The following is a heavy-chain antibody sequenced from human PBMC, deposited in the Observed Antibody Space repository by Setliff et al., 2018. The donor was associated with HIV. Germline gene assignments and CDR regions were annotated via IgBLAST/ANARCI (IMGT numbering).Heavy chain of an antibody. CDR1: GGSISGHH. Sequence: SETLSLTCTVSGGSISGHHWSWIRQPPGKGLEWLGSTDYNPSVKSRVTISLDTSRNQFSLKLSSVTAADTAVYYCAGGDLYGDYAFSYWGQGTLVTVTS. CDR2: ST. J-gene: IGHJ4*02. CDR3: AGGDLYGDYAFSY. V-gene: IGHV4-59*03. D-gene: IGHD4-17*01.